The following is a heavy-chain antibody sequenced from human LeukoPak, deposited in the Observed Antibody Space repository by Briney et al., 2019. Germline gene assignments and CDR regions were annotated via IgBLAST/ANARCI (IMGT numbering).Heavy chain of an antibody. CDR3: AREDYDSSGYYYALDY. V-gene: IGHV3-48*04. CDR1: GFTFKNYG. D-gene: IGHD3-22*01. CDR2: ISSSGSTI. J-gene: IGHJ4*02. Sequence: GGSLRLSCAASGFTFKNYGMHWVRQAPGKGLEWVSYISSSGSTIYYADSVKGRFTISRDNAKNSLYLQMNSLRAEDTAVYYCAREDYDSSGYYYALDYWGQGTLVTVSS.